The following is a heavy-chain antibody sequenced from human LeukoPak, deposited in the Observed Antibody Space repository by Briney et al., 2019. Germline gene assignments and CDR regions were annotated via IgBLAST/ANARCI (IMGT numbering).Heavy chain of an antibody. CDR3: ARGPSGYYDSSGYDDY. CDR2: ISAYNGNT. Sequence: ASVKVSCKASGYTFTSYGISWVRQAPGQGLEWMGWISAYNGNTNYAQKLQGRVTMTTDTSTSTAYIELRSLRSDDTAVYYCARGPSGYYDSSGYDDYWGQGTLVTVSS. D-gene: IGHD3-22*01. J-gene: IGHJ4*02. V-gene: IGHV1-18*01. CDR1: GYTFTSYG.